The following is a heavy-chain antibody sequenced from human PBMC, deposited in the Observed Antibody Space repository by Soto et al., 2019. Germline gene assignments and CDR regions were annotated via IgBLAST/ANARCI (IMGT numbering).Heavy chain of an antibody. D-gene: IGHD6-13*01. Sequence: SETLSLTCAVSGGSISSSDWWSWVRQPPGKGLEWIGEIYHSGSTNYNPSLKSRVTISVDKSKNQFSLKLSSVTAADTAVYYCARFQLAAAGTGYYYYGMDVWGQGTTVTVSS. CDR2: IYHSGST. V-gene: IGHV4-4*02. CDR3: ARFQLAAAGTGYYYYGMDV. CDR1: GGSISSSDW. J-gene: IGHJ6*02.